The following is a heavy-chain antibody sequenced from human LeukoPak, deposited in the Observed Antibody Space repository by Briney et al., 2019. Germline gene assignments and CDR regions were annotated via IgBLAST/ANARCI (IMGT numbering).Heavy chain of an antibody. CDR1: GFTFSSYA. Sequence: GGSLRLSCAASGFTFSSYAIHWVRQAPGKGLEYVSAISRNGGSTYYANSVKGRFTISRDNSKNTLCLQMNSLRAEDTAVYYCAKDRGIISDYWGQGTLVTVSS. CDR3: AKDRGIISDY. CDR2: ISRNGGST. D-gene: IGHD3-10*01. J-gene: IGHJ4*02. V-gene: IGHV3-64*01.